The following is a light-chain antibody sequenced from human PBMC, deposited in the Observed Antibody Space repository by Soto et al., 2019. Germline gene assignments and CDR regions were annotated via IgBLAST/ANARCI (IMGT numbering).Light chain of an antibody. CDR1: QGISSY. CDR2: AAS. V-gene: IGKV1-9*01. CDR3: QQLNSYPFT. Sequence: DIQLTQSPSFLSASVGDRVTITCRASQGISSYLAWYQQKPGKAPKLLLYAASTLQSGVPSRFSGSGSGTEFTLTISSLQPEDFATYYCQQLNSYPFTCGPGTKVDIK. J-gene: IGKJ3*01.